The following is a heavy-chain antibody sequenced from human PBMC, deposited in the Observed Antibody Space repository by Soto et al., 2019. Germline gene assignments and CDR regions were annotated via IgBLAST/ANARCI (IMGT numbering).Heavy chain of an antibody. CDR3: ARELSYAQAGFDY. CDR1: GYTFSDYF. CDR2: INPNSGGT. Sequence: GASVKVSCKASGYTFSDYFMHWVRQAPGQGLEWMGWINPNSGGTNYAQKCQGRVTMTRDTSISTAYMELSRLRSDDTAVYYCARELSYAQAGFDYWGQGTLVTVSS. D-gene: IGHD2-2*01. J-gene: IGHJ4*02. V-gene: IGHV1-2*02.